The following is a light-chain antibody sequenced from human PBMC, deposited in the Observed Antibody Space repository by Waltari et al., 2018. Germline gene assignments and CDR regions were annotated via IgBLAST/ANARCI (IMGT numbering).Light chain of an antibody. CDR2: DAS. J-gene: IGKJ4*01. V-gene: IGKV3-11*01. Sequence: VLTQSTATLSFSPGERATLSCRASQSVSNFLAWYQQKPGQAPRLLIYDASRRAAGIPARFSGSGSGTDFTLTISRLEPEDFAVFYCQQRTNWPLTFGGGTKLEVK. CDR1: QSVSNF. CDR3: QQRTNWPLT.